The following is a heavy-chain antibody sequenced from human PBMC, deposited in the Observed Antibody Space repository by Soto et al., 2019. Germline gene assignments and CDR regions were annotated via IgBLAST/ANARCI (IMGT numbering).Heavy chain of an antibody. V-gene: IGHV4-4*02. CDR3: ARDGAAALFRPPLTF. J-gene: IGHJ4*02. D-gene: IGHD6-13*01. CDR2: IYHSGST. CDR1: GGSISSTNW. Sequence: QVQLQESDPGLVRPSGTLSLTCAVSGGSISSTNWWSWVRQPPGKGLEWIGEIYHSGSTNYNPSLKSRVTMSVYKSKNQFSLRLISVTAADTAVYYCARDGAAALFRPPLTFWGQGTLVTVYS.